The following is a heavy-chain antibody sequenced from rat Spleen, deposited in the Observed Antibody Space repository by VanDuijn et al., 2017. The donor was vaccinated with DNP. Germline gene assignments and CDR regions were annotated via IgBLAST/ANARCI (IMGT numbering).Heavy chain of an antibody. CDR2: ISPSGGST. CDR1: GFTFSNYG. V-gene: IGHV5-19*01. D-gene: IGHD1-7*01. Sequence: EVQLVESGGGLVQPGRSLKLSCAASGFTFSNYGMHWIRQAPTKGLEWVASISPSGGSTYYRDSVKGRFTISRDNAKSTLYLQMNSLRSEDTATYYCARHHGSPLGYWGQGTLVTVSS. CDR3: ARHHGSPLGY. J-gene: IGHJ3*01.